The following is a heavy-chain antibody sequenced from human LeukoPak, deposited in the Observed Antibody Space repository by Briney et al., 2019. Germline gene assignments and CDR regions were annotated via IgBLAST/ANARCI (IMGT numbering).Heavy chain of an antibody. CDR2: IGTAGDT. D-gene: IGHD6-6*01. Sequence: QPGGSLRLSCAASGFTFSSYDMHWVRHATGKGLEWVSAIGTAGDTYYPGSVKGRFTISRENAKNSLYLQMNSLRAGDTAVYYCARGPSFSSSSGGLDYWGQGTLVTVSS. V-gene: IGHV3-13*01. J-gene: IGHJ4*02. CDR1: GFTFSSYD. CDR3: ARGPSFSSSSGGLDY.